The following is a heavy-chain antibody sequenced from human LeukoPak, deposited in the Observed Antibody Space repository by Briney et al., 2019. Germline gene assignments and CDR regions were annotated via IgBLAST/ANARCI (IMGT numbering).Heavy chain of an antibody. J-gene: IGHJ4*02. V-gene: IGHV4-34*01. D-gene: IGHD6-19*01. CDR1: GGSFSGYY. CDR2: INHSGST. Sequence: AETLSLTCAVYGGSFSGYYWSWIRQPPGTGLEWIGEINHSGSTNYNPSLKSRVTISVDTSKNQLSLKLRSMTAADTAVYYCARRVRAVSADEWGEGTLLTVPS. CDR3: ARRVRAVSADE.